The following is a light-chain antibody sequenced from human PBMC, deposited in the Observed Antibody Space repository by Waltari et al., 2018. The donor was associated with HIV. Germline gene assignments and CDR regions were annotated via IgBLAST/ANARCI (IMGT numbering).Light chain of an antibody. Sequence: QSVLTQPPSVSAAPGQKVFISCSGSSSNLGNNYVSWYQQLPGPAPKLPMYDSNKRPAGIPDRFSGSKSGTSATLAITGLQTGDEADYYCVTWDFSLSAVVFGGGTKLTVL. CDR1: SSNLGNNY. CDR2: DSN. J-gene: IGLJ3*02. CDR3: VTWDFSLSAVV. V-gene: IGLV1-51*01.